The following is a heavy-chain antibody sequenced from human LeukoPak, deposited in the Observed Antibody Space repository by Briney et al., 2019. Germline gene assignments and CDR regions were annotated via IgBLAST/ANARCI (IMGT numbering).Heavy chain of an antibody. Sequence: PGGSLRLSCAASGFTFGTTAMSWVRQAPGMGPEWVSTFGRSGSDTYYSDSVKGRFTIFRDISRNTLYLQMNSLRDEDTAVYYCAKGSLGSWYYFDPWGQGTLVHVSS. V-gene: IGHV3-23*01. D-gene: IGHD6-13*01. CDR3: AKGSLGSWYYFDP. CDR2: FGRSGSDT. CDR1: GFTFGTTA. J-gene: IGHJ4*02.